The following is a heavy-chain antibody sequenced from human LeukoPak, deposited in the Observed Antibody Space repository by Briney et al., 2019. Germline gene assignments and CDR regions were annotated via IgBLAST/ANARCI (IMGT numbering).Heavy chain of an antibody. Sequence: ASVKVSCKASGYTFTGYYMHWVRQAPGQGLEWMGWINPNSGGTNYAQKFQGRVTMTRDTSISTAYMELSRLRSDDTAVYYCARVGQISSSSPGSMGYTINLFDYWGQGTLVTVSS. J-gene: IGHJ4*02. D-gene: IGHD6-13*01. CDR2: INPNSGGT. CDR3: ARVGQISSSSPGSMGYTINLFDY. V-gene: IGHV1-2*02. CDR1: GYTFTGYY.